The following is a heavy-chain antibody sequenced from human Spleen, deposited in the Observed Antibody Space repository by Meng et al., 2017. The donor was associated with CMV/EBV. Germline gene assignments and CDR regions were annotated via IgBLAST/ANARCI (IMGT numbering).Heavy chain of an antibody. CDR2: LSAHNRNT. J-gene: IGHJ6*02. CDR3: ARTNCDSIACYGGYYYGMDV. V-gene: IGHV1-18*01. CDR1: GCTFTSHA. Sequence: ASVKVSCKASGCTFTSHAITWVRQAPGQGIEWLGWLSAHNRNTNLAQKFQGRVTVTTDTSTSTAYVELRRLRSDDTAVYYCARTNCDSIACYGGYYYGMDVWGQGTTVTVSS. D-gene: IGHD2/OR15-2a*01.